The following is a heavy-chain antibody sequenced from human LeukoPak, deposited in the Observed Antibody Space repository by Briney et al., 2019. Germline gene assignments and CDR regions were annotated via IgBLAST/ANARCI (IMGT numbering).Heavy chain of an antibody. J-gene: IGHJ5*02. CDR3: ASRLWFGVNWFDP. CDR2: INHSGST. V-gene: IGHV4-34*01. D-gene: IGHD3-10*01. CDR1: GGSFSGYY. Sequence: PSETLSLTCAVYGGSFSGYYWSWIRQPPGKGLEWIGEINHSGSTNYNPSLKSRVTISVDTSKNQFSLKLRSVTAADTAVYYCASRLWFGVNWFDPWGQGTLVTVSS.